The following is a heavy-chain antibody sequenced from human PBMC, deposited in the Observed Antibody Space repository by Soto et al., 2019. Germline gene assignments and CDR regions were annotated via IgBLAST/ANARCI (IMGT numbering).Heavy chain of an antibody. CDR3: ARAGEVLRYFDWPYY. Sequence: SVKVSCKASGGTFSSYAISWVRQAPGQGLEWMGGIIPIFGTANYAQKSQGRVTITRDTSASTAYMELSSLRSEDTAVYYCARAGEVLRYFDWPYYWAQGTLVTVSS. J-gene: IGHJ4*02. V-gene: IGHV1-69*05. D-gene: IGHD3-9*01. CDR1: GGTFSSYA. CDR2: IIPIFGTA.